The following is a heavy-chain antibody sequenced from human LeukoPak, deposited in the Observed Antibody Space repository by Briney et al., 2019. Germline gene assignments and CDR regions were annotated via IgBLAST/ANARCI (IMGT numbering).Heavy chain of an antibody. CDR2: IIPIFGTA. CDR3: ARDYSAVAGSDD. CDR1: GGTFSSYA. J-gene: IGHJ4*02. V-gene: IGHV1-69*13. D-gene: IGHD6-19*01. Sequence: SVKVSCKASGGTFSSYAISWVRQAPGQGLEWMGGIIPIFGTANYAQKFQGRVTITADESTSTAYMELSSLRSEDTAVYYCARDYSAVAGSDDWGQGTLVTVSS.